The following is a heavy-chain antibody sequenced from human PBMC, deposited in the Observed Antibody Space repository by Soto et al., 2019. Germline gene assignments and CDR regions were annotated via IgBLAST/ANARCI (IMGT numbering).Heavy chain of an antibody. V-gene: IGHV3-20*04. J-gene: IGHJ6*02. Sequence: EVQLVESGGGVVRPGGSLRLSCAASGFTFDDYGMSWVRQAPGKGLEWVSGINWNGGSTGYADSVKGRFTISRDNAKNSXXLXMXXLRAEDTALYYCARHLVGRGSGSYYTPYYYYGMDVWGQGTTVTVSS. CDR2: INWNGGST. CDR1: GFTFDDYG. D-gene: IGHD3-10*01. CDR3: ARHLVGRGSGSYYTPYYYYGMDV.